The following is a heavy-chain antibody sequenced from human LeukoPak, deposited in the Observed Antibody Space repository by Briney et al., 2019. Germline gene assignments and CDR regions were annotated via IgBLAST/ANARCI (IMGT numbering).Heavy chain of an antibody. D-gene: IGHD5-18*01. Sequence: GGSLRLSCAASGFPFSTYGMHWVRQAPGKGLEWVAVIWYGGSNKYYADSVKGRFTISRDNSKNTLYLQMNSLRAEDTAVYYCAKDRDTAMEIDYWGQGTLVTVSS. CDR3: AKDRDTAMEIDY. J-gene: IGHJ4*02. CDR1: GFPFSTYG. V-gene: IGHV3-33*06. CDR2: IWYGGSNK.